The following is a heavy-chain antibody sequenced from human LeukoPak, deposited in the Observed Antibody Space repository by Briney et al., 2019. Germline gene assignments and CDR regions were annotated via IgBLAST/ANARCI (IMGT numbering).Heavy chain of an antibody. J-gene: IGHJ4*02. CDR1: GFTFSSYA. Sequence: GGSLRLSCAAPGFTFSSYAMSWVRQAPGKGLEWVSAISGSGGSTYYADSVKGRFTISRDNSKNTLYLQMNSLRAEDTAVYYCAKDFGSSSSGYYYFDYWGQGTLVTVSS. V-gene: IGHV3-23*01. CDR3: AKDFGSSSSGYYYFDY. D-gene: IGHD3-22*01. CDR2: ISGSGGST.